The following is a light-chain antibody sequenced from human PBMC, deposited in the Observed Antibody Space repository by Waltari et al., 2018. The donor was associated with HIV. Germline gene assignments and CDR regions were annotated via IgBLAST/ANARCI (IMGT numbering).Light chain of an antibody. CDR2: KAS. J-gene: IGKJ1*01. V-gene: IGKV1-5*03. CDR1: QHVSSW. Sequence: DIQMTQSPSTLSASSGDRVPINRRASQHVSSWLAWYQQKSGKAPKLLIYKASALEFGGPSRFSGSWSGGDFTRVISSLQPDECATYDRQQYTTFPWTFGQGTKVEIK. CDR3: QQYTTFPWT.